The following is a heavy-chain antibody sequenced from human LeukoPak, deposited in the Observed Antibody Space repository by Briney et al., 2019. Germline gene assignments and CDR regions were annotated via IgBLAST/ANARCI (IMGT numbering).Heavy chain of an antibody. D-gene: IGHD2-2*01. V-gene: IGHV1-69*01. CDR2: IIPIFGTA. CDR1: GGTFSSYA. J-gene: IGHJ6*03. Sequence: SVKVSCRASGGTFSSYAISWVRQAPGQGLEWMGGIIPIFGTANYAQKFQGRVTITADESTSTAYMELSSLRSEDTAVYYCARDYLLPAAPPRGYYYYYMDVWGKGTTVTVSS. CDR3: ARDYLLPAAPPRGYYYYYMDV.